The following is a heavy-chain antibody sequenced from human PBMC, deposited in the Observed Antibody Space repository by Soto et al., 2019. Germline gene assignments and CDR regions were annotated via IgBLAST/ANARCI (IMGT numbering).Heavy chain of an antibody. CDR3: ARDDSSTDTDYGMDV. Sequence: SETLSLTCTVSGGSISRYYWSWIRQPPGKGLEWIGYIYYSGSTNYNPSLKSRVTISVDTSKNQFSLKLSSVTAADTAVYYCARDDSSTDTDYGMDVWGQGTTVT. J-gene: IGHJ6*02. CDR2: IYYSGST. V-gene: IGHV4-59*01. CDR1: GGSISRYY. D-gene: IGHD6-13*01.